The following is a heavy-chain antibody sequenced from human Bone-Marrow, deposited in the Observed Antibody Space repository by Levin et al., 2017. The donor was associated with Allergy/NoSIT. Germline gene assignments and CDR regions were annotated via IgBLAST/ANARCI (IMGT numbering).Heavy chain of an antibody. J-gene: IGHJ4*02. CDR1: GFTFNNVR. CDR2: ITTKSEGDKA. CDR3: STESTMDTGH. V-gene: IGHV3-15*05. Sequence: GGSLRLSCAASGFTFNNVRMMWVRQAPGNGLEWVGRITTKSEGDKADHAAPVKGRFSVSRDDSKNTLYLQMNSLRAEDTAVYYCSTESTMDTGHWGQGTLVIVSS. D-gene: IGHD3-3*01.